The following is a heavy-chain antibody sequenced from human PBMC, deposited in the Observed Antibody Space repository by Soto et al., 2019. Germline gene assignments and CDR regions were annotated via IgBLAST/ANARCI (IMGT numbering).Heavy chain of an antibody. V-gene: IGHV6-1*01. D-gene: IGHD2-8*01. CDR1: GDSVSSNSAA. CDR3: ARLIGNSWLDS. Sequence: SQTLSLTCAISGDSVSSNSAAWNWIRQSPSGGLEWLGRTYYRSKWYSVSAVSVKSRATIKPDTSKNQFSLQLNSVTPDDTAVYYCARLIGNSWLDSWGQGTLVTVSS. J-gene: IGHJ5*01. CDR2: TYYRSKWYS.